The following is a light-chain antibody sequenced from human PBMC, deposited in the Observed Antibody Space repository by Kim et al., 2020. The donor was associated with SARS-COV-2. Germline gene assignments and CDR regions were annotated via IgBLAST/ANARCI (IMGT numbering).Light chain of an antibody. V-gene: IGLV3-19*01. CDR2: GKN. Sequence: VALEQTVRITCQGDSLRSYYATWYQQKPGQAPILVIYGKNKRPSGIPDRFSGSSSGNTASLTITGTQAGDEADYYCNSRDSNDNVVFGGGTKLTVL. CDR3: NSRDSNDNVV. J-gene: IGLJ2*01. CDR1: SLRSYY.